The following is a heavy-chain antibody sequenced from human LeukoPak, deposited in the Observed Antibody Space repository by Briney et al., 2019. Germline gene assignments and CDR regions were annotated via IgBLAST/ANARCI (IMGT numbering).Heavy chain of an antibody. Sequence: PSETLSLTCTVSGRSLSSSSHYWGWIRQPPGKGLEWIGSIYYSGNTYYNPSLKSRVTISIDMSKNQFSLKLSSVTVADTAVYYCARSTHPIAVASYWYFDLWGRGTLVTVSS. CDR3: ARSTHPIAVASYWYFDL. CDR2: IYYSGNT. V-gene: IGHV4-39*01. J-gene: IGHJ2*01. D-gene: IGHD6-19*01. CDR1: GRSLSSSSHY.